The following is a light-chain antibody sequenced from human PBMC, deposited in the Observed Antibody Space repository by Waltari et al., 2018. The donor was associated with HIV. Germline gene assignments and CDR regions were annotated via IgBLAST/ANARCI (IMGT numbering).Light chain of an antibody. V-gene: IGLV2-18*02. CDR3: CSYTTTSTLV. CDR1: TSDIGTYNR. CDR2: EVS. J-gene: IGLJ2*01. Sequence: QSALTQPPSVSGSPGQSVTISCTGTTSDIGTYNRVSWYQQPPGTAPNLIISEVSNRPSGVPDRFSGSKSGNTASLTISGLQPEDEADYYCCSYTTTSTLVFGGGTKLTVL.